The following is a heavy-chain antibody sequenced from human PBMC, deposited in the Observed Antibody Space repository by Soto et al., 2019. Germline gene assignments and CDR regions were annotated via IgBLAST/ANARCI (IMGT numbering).Heavy chain of an antibody. CDR2: IIPIFGTA. Sequence: QVQLVQSGAEVKKPGSSVKVSCKASGGTFSSYAISWVRQAPGQGLEWMGGIIPIFGTANYAQKFQGRVTITAGESTSTADMELSSLRSEDTAVYYCARIDSDGYQIGGIGYWGQGTLVTVSS. CDR3: ARIDSDGYQIGGIGY. CDR1: GGTFSSYA. D-gene: IGHD2-21*01. V-gene: IGHV1-69*12. J-gene: IGHJ4*02.